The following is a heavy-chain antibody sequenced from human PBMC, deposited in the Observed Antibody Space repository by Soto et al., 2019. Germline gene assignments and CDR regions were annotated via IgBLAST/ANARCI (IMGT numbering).Heavy chain of an antibody. CDR1: GYAFTTYG. D-gene: IGHD1-1*01. CDR3: ARGRYGDY. CDR2: ISAHNGNT. V-gene: IGHV1-18*01. Sequence: QVHLVQSGAEVKKPGASVKVSCKGSGYAFTTYGITWVRQAPGQGLEWMGWISAHNGNTNYAQKLQGRVTVTRDTSTSTAYMGLRSLRSADTAVYYCARGRYGDYWGQGALVTVSS. J-gene: IGHJ4*02.